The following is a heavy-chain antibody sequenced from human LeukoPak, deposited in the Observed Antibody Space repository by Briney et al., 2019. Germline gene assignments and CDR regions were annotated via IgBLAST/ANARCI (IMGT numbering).Heavy chain of an antibody. CDR1: GGSFSGYY. V-gene: IGHV4-34*01. CDR2: INHSGST. CDR3: ARGVIVVVPAAMFDY. J-gene: IGHJ4*02. D-gene: IGHD2-2*01. Sequence: SETLSLTCAVYGGSFSGYYWSWIRQPPGKGLEWIGEINHSGSTNYNPSLKSRVTISVGTSKNQFSLKLSSVTAADTAVYYCARGVIVVVPAAMFDYWGQGTLVTVSS.